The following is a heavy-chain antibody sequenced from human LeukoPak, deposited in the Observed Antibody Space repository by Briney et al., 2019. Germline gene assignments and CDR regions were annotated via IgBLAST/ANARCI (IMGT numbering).Heavy chain of an antibody. J-gene: IGHJ4*02. CDR1: GFTFSRYG. D-gene: IGHD1-26*01. Sequence: GGSLRLSCVASGFTFSRYGMNWVRQAPGKGLEWVSSIIDSTGYTYYADSVKGRFTISRDNAKNSLYLQMNSLRAEDTAVYYCAKYTSGSYYTGYVDYWGQGTLVTVSS. V-gene: IGHV3-21*04. CDR3: AKYTSGSYYTGYVDY. CDR2: IIDSTGYT.